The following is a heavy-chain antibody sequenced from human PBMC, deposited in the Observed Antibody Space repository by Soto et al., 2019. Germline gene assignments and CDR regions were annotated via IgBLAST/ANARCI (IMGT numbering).Heavy chain of an antibody. D-gene: IGHD6-19*01. CDR3: ARLNGIAVAGMDYYYGMDV. J-gene: IGHJ6*02. Sequence: SLKISCKGSGYSFTSYWIGWVRQMPGKGLEWMGIIYPGDSDTRYSPSFQGQVTISADKSISTAYLQWSSLKASDTAMYYCARLNGIAVAGMDYYYGMDVWGQGTTVTVSS. V-gene: IGHV5-51*01. CDR1: GYSFTSYW. CDR2: IYPGDSDT.